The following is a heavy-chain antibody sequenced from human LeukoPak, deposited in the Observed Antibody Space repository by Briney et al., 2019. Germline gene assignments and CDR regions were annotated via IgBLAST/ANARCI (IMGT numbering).Heavy chain of an antibody. J-gene: IGHJ4*02. D-gene: IGHD6-19*01. Sequence: SQTLSLTCTVSGGSISSGDYYWSWIRQPPGKGLEWIGYIYYSGSTNYNPSLKSRVTISVDTSKNQFSLKLSSVTAADTAVYYCARGLAVAGDFDYWGQGTLVTVSS. CDR2: IYYSGST. CDR1: GGSISSGDYY. V-gene: IGHV4-61*08. CDR3: ARGLAVAGDFDY.